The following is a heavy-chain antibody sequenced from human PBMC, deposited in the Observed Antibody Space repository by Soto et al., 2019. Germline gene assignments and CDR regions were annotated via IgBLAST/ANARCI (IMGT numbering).Heavy chain of an antibody. V-gene: IGHV4-30-4*01. CDR1: GGSISSGDYY. J-gene: IGHJ5*02. Sequence: SETLSLTCTVSGGSISSGDYYWSWIRQPPGKGLEWIGYIYYSGSTYYNPSLKSRVTISVDTSKNQFSLKLSSVTAADTAVYYCARDAYYYDSSRYYGPEVWFDPWGQGTLVTVSS. CDR2: IYYSGST. CDR3: ARDAYYYDSSRYYGPEVWFDP. D-gene: IGHD3-22*01.